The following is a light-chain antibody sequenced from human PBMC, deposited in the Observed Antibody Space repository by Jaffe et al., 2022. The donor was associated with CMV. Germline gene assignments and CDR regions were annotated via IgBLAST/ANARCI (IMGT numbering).Light chain of an antibody. J-gene: IGKJ5*01. CDR3: QQYNDWPPIT. CDR1: QSVSTK. V-gene: IGKV3-15*01. CDR2: GAS. Sequence: EIVMTQSPATLSVSPGERATLSCRASQSVSTKVAWYQRKPGLAPRLLIYGASTRATGVPARFSGSGSGTEFALTISSLQSEDFAVYYCQQYNDWPPITFGQGTRLETK.